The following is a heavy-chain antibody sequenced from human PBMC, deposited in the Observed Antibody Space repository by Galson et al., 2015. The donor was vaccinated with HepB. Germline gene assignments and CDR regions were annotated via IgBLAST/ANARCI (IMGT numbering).Heavy chain of an antibody. CDR2: IDPSDSYT. CDR1: GYSFTSYW. J-gene: IGHJ6*02. D-gene: IGHD1-26*01. CDR3: ARHFSYYLHNPYYYYYGMDV. V-gene: IGHV5-10-1*01. Sequence: QSGAEVKKPGESLRISCKGSGYSFTSYWISWVRQMPGKGLEWMGRIDPSDSYTNYSPSFHGHVTISADKSISTAYLQWSSLKASDTAMYYFARHFSYYLHNPYYYYYGMDVWGQGTTVTVSS.